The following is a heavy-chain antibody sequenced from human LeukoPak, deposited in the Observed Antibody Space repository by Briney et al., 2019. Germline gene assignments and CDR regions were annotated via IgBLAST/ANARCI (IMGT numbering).Heavy chain of an antibody. CDR3: AGEYYYDSSGYYPSHFAFDI. CDR1: GYSISSGYY. J-gene: IGHJ3*02. Sequence: SETLSLTCTVSGYSISSGYYWGWIRQPPGKGLEWIGSIYHSGSTYYNPSLKSRVTISVDTSKNQFSLKLSSVTAADTAMYYCAGEYYYDSSGYYPSHFAFDIWGQGTMVTVSS. CDR2: IYHSGST. V-gene: IGHV4-38-2*02. D-gene: IGHD3-22*01.